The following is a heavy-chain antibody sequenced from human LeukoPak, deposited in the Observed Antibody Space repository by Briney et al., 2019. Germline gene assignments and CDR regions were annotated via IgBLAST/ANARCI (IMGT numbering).Heavy chain of an antibody. D-gene: IGHD6-6*01. CDR1: GFTFSSYA. CDR3: ARGSAALPGYYYYYMDV. Sequence: GGSLRLSCAASGFTFSSYAMHWVRQAPGKGLEYVSAISSNGGSTYYANSVKGRFTISRDNSKNTLYLQMNSLRAEDTAVYYCARGSAALPGYYYYYMDVWGKGTTVTVSS. J-gene: IGHJ6*03. CDR2: ISSNGGST. V-gene: IGHV3-64*01.